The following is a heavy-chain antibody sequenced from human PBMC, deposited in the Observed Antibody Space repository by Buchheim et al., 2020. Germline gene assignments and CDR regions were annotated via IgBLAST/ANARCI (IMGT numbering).Heavy chain of an antibody. Sequence: EVQLVESGGGLVQPGGSPRLSCAASGFTFSSYWMSWVRQAPGKGLVWVANIKQDGSENYYVDSVKGRFTISRDTAKNSLYLQMNSLRAEVTAVYYCARDSPAYDFWSGYYPRYCYYYGMDVWGQGTT. J-gene: IGHJ6*02. CDR1: GFTFSSYW. CDR3: ARDSPAYDFWSGYYPRYCYYYGMDV. CDR2: IKQDGSEN. V-gene: IGHV3-7*01. D-gene: IGHD3-3*01.